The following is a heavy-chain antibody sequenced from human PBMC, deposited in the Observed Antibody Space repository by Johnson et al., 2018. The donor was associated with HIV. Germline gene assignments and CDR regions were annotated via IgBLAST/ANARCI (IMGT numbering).Heavy chain of an antibody. V-gene: IGHV3-20*04. CDR2: INWNGGST. D-gene: IGHD6-13*01. CDR3: ARDSASGQQLVNSDAFDI. J-gene: IGHJ3*02. Sequence: VQLVESGGGVVRPGGSLRLSCAASGFTFEDYGMTWVRQGPGKGLEWVSGINWNGGSTGYADSVKGRFTISRDNAKNSLYLQMNSLRVEETALYYCARDSASGQQLVNSDAFDIWGQGTMVTVSS. CDR1: GFTFEDYG.